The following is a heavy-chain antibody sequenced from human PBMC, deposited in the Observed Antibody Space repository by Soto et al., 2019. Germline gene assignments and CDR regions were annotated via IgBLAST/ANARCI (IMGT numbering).Heavy chain of an antibody. CDR3: ARDVGSSGSSSAFDI. V-gene: IGHV3-48*01. D-gene: IGHD1-26*01. CDR1: GFTFSSYS. Sequence: GGSLRLSCAASGFTFSSYSMNWVRQAPGKGLEWVAVITSNSSTIYYADSVKGRFTISRDNAQNALYLQMNSLRAEDTAVYYCARDVGSSGSSSAFDIWGQGTMVTVSS. CDR2: ITSNSSTI. J-gene: IGHJ3*02.